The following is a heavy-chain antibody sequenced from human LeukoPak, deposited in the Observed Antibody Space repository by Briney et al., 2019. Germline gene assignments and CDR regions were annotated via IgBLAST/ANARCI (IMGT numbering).Heavy chain of an antibody. V-gene: IGHV3-23*01. CDR1: GFTVSSNY. CDR2: ISGSGGST. D-gene: IGHD6-19*01. CDR3: ANSKQWLNYFDY. J-gene: IGHJ4*02. Sequence: PGGSLRLSCAASGFTVSSNYMSWVRQAPGKGLEWVSAISGSGGSTYYADSVKGRFTISRDNSKNTLYLQMNSLRAEDTAVYYCANSKQWLNYFDYWGQGTLVTVSS.